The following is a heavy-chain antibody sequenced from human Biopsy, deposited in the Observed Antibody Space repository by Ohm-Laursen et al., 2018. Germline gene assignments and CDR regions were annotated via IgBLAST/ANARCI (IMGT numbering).Heavy chain of an antibody. D-gene: IGHD3-3*01. CDR2: ISWDGGSE. CDR1: GFTFDDHV. Sequence: SLRLSCAASGFTFDDHVMHWVRQAPGKGLAWVSGISWDGGSEGYADSVKGRFTISRDNAKNSLFLQMNSLTTEDTALYYCVRGYSSSWSGYLDHWGQGTLVTVSS. CDR3: VRGYSSSWSGYLDH. V-gene: IGHV3-9*01. J-gene: IGHJ4*02.